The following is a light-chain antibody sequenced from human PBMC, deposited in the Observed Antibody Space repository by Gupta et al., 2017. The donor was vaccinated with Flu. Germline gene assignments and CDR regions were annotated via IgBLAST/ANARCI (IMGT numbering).Light chain of an antibody. CDR3: AAWDDSLSGWV. CDR2: RKN. CDR1: SSNIGSNY. J-gene: IGLJ3*02. Sequence: SSSNIGSNYVYWYQQLPGTAPKLLIYRKNQRPSGVPDRFSGSKSGTSASLAISGLRSEDAADYYCAAWDDSLSGWVFGGGTKLTVL. V-gene: IGLV1-47*01.